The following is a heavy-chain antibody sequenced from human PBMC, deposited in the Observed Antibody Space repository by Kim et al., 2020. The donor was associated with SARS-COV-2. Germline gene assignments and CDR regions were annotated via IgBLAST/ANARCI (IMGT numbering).Heavy chain of an antibody. CDR2: INPNSGGT. J-gene: IGHJ6*02. Sequence: ASVKVSCKASGYTFTGYYMHWVRQAPGQGVEWMGWINPNSGGTNYAQTFQGRVTMTRDTSISTAYMELSRLRSDATAVDYCARVGQGSNYYYYGMDVWGQGATVTVSS. D-gene: IGHD3-16*01. CDR3: ARVGQGSNYYYYGMDV. CDR1: GYTFTGYY. V-gene: IGHV1-2*02.